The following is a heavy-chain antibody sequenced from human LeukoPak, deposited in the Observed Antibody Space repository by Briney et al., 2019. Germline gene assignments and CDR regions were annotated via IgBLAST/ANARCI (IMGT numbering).Heavy chain of an antibody. CDR3: ARHLESANSSPDY. J-gene: IGHJ4*02. CDR2: INWNGGST. D-gene: IGHD6-6*01. V-gene: IGHV3-20*04. Sequence: PGGSPRLSCAASGFTFDDYGMSWVRQAPGKGLEWVAGINWNGGSTGYADSVKGRISISRDNAKNSLYLQMNRLRDEDTALYYCARHLESANSSPDYWGQGTLVTVSS. CDR1: GFTFDDYG.